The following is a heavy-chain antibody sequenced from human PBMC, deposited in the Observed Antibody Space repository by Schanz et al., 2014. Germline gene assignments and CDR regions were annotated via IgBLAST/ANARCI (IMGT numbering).Heavy chain of an antibody. CDR1: GFTLSNSD. CDR2: IWYDENNK. V-gene: IGHV3-33*08. CDR3: ARGNCRRKINFDY. Sequence: VQLLESGGGLVQPGGSLRLSCAASGFTLSNSDMHWVRQAPGKGLEWVAVIWYDENNKYYADSVKGRFTMSRDNSKNTLYLQMTSLRAEDTAVYYCARGNCRRKINFDYWGRGTLVTVSS. J-gene: IGHJ4*02. D-gene: IGHD2-21*01.